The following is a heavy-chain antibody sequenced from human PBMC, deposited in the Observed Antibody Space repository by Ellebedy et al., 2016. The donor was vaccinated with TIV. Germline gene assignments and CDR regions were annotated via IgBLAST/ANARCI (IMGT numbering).Heavy chain of an antibody. CDR2: IYYRGST. Sequence: MPSETLSLTCTVSGGSISTSDYYWDWIRQPPGKGLERIGSIYYRGSTYYNPSLKSRVTISVDTSKNQFSLNLSSVTAADTAIYYCARGEDILYFDSWGQGTLVTVSS. CDR1: GGSISTSDYY. CDR3: ARGEDILYFDS. V-gene: IGHV4-39*07. J-gene: IGHJ4*02. D-gene: IGHD3-9*01.